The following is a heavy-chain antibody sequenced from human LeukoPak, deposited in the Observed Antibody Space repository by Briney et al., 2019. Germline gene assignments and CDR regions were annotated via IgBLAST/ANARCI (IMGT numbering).Heavy chain of an antibody. CDR2: IRFDGSNT. D-gene: IGHD3-10*01. CDR3: AKDSRSGSHAPYYFDY. V-gene: IGHV3-30*02. Sequence: PGGSLRLSCAASGFTFTSYGMHWVRQAPGKGLEWVAFIRFDGSNTYHADSVNGRFTISRDTSNYTLYLQMDSLRTEDTAVYYCAKDSRSGSHAPYYFDYWGQGTLVTVSS. J-gene: IGHJ4*02. CDR1: GFTFTSYG.